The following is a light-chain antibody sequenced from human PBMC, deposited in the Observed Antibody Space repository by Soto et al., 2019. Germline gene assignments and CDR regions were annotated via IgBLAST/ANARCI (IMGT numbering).Light chain of an antibody. Sequence: SYELTQPPSASVAPGKTARITCGGNNIGSKSVHWYQQKPGQAPVLVIYYDSDRPSGIPERFSGSNSGNTATLTISRVEAGDEADYYCQVWDSSSDHLVVFGGGTKVTVL. CDR3: QVWDSSSDHLVV. CDR1: NIGSKS. CDR2: YDS. V-gene: IGLV3-21*04. J-gene: IGLJ2*01.